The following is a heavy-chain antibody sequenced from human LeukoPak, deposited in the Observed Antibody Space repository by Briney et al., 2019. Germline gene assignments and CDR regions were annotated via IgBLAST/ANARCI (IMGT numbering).Heavy chain of an antibody. V-gene: IGHV4-39*01. J-gene: IGHJ4*02. D-gene: IGHD3-16*02. Sequence: SETLSLTCTVSGGSISSSSYYWGWIRQPPGKGLEWIGTIYYSETTYYNPSLKSRVIISVDTSKNQFSLKLSSVTAADTAMYYCARVIAVAYFDYWGQGTLVTVSS. CDR3: ARVIAVAYFDY. CDR2: IYYSETT. CDR1: GGSISSSSYY.